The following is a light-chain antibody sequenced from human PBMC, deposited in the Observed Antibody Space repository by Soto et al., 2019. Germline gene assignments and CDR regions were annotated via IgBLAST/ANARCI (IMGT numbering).Light chain of an antibody. CDR3: QQANSFLSWT. V-gene: IGKV1-39*01. CDR2: AAS. CDR1: QSISSY. Sequence: DIQMTQSPSSMSTSVGDRISITCRASQSISSYLNWYQQKPGKAPKLLIYAASSLQSGVPSRFSGSGSGTDFTLTISSLQPEDFATYYCQQANSFLSWTFGQGTKVDI. J-gene: IGKJ1*01.